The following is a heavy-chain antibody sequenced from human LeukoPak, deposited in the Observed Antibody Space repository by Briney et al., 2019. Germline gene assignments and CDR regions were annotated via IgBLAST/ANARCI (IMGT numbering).Heavy chain of an antibody. CDR2: MNPNSGNT. V-gene: IGHV1-8*01. CDR1: GYTFTSYD. CDR3: ARGGDLGFGELFRRFYYYYYGMDV. D-gene: IGHD3-10*01. Sequence: ASVKLSCKASGYTFTSYDINWVRQATGQGLEWMGWMNPNSGNTGYAQKFQGRVTMTRNTSISTAYMELSSLRSEDTAVYYCARGGDLGFGELFRRFYYYYYGMDVWGQGTTVTVSS. J-gene: IGHJ6*02.